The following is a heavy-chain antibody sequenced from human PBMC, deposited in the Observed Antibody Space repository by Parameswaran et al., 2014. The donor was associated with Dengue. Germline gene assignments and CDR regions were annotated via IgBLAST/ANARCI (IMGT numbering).Heavy chain of an antibody. CDR3: ARGRGMNYYYYGMDV. D-gene: IGHD3-16*01. V-gene: IGHV4-59*01. CDR2: IYYSGST. Sequence: AISSARWIRQAPGKGLEWIGYIYYSGSTNYNPSLKSRVTISVDTSKNQFSLKLSSVTAADTAVYYCARGRGMNYYYYGMDVWGQGTTVTSP. CDR1: AISSA. J-gene: IGHJ6*02.